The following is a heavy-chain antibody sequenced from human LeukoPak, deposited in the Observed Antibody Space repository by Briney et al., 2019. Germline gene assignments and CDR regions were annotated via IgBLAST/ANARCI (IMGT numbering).Heavy chain of an antibody. Sequence: GGSLRLSCAASGFTFSSYAMSWVRQAPGKGLEWVANIKQDGSEKYYVDSVKGRFTISRDNADNSLYLQMNSLRAEDTAVFYCAREAYGLFDYWGPGTLVTVSS. CDR2: IKQDGSEK. CDR3: AREAYGLFDY. V-gene: IGHV3-7*01. J-gene: IGHJ4*01. D-gene: IGHD4-17*01. CDR1: GFTFSSYA.